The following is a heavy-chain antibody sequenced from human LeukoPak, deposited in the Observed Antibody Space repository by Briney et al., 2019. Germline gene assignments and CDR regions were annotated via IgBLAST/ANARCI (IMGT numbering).Heavy chain of an antibody. D-gene: IGHD1-1*01. CDR3: AAGIPHYYYGMDV. Sequence: SETLSLTCAVYGGSFSGYYWSWIRQPPGKGLEWIGEINHSGSTNYNPSLKSRVTISVDTSTNQFSLKLSSVTAADTAVYYCAAGIPHYYYGMDVWGQGTTVTVSS. V-gene: IGHV4-34*01. J-gene: IGHJ6*02. CDR2: INHSGST. CDR1: GGSFSGYY.